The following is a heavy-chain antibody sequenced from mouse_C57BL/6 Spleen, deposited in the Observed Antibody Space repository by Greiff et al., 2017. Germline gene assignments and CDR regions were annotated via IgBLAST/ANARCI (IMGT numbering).Heavy chain of an antibody. CDR1: GFTFSSYA. J-gene: IGHJ2*01. V-gene: IGHV5-4*01. CDR2: ISDGGSYT. Sequence: EVQLVESGGGLVKPGGSLKLSCAASGFTFSSYAMSWVRQTPEKRLEWVATISDGGSYTYYPDNVKGRFTISRDNAKNNLYLQMSHLKSEDTAMYYCARDPSATVVPYFDYWGQGTTLTVSS. CDR3: ARDPSATVVPYFDY. D-gene: IGHD1-1*01.